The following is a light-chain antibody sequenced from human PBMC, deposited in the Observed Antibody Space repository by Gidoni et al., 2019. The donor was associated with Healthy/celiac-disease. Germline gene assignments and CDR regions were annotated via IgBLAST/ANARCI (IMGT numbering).Light chain of an antibody. J-gene: IGKJ4*01. CDR3: QQYGSLIT. CDR2: GAS. Sequence: EIVLTQSPGTLSLSPGERATLSCRASQSVSSSYLAWYQQKPGQAPRLLIYGASSRATGIPDRFSGSGSGTDFTLTISRLEPEDFAVYYCQQYGSLITFGGXTKVEIK. CDR1: QSVSSSY. V-gene: IGKV3-20*01.